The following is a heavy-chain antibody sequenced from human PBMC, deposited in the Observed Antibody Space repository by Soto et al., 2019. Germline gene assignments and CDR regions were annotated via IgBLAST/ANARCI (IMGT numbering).Heavy chain of an antibody. Sequence: PGGSLRLSCAASGFTFSSYSMNWVRQAPGKGLEWVSSISSSSSYIYYADSVKGRFTISRDNAKNSLYLQMNSLRAEDTAVYYCARDRKKIFGVVPWVDYWGQGTLVTVSS. J-gene: IGHJ4*02. CDR2: ISSSSSYI. CDR3: ARDRKKIFGVVPWVDY. CDR1: GFTFSSYS. V-gene: IGHV3-21*01. D-gene: IGHD3-3*01.